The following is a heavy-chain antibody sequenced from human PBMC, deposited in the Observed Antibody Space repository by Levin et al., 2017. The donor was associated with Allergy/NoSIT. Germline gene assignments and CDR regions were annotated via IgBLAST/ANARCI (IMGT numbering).Heavy chain of an antibody. CDR3: TTKTTVTTAIDYYGMDV. J-gene: IGHJ6*02. CDR1: GFTFSNAW. Sequence: GESLKISCAASGFTFSNAWMNWVRQAPGKGLEWVGRIKSKTDGGTTDYAAPVKGRFTISRDDSKNTLYLQMNSLKTEDTAVYYCTTKTTVTTAIDYYGMDVWGQGTTVTVSS. V-gene: IGHV3-15*07. D-gene: IGHD4-17*01. CDR2: IKSKTDGGTT.